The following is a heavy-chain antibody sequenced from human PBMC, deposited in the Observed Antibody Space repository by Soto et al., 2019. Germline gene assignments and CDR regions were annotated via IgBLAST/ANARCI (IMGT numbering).Heavy chain of an antibody. V-gene: IGHV3-23*01. CDR3: AKGGSSSWHAFDI. J-gene: IGHJ3*02. CDR2: INDRGGST. CDR1: GFSFSSYA. D-gene: IGHD6-13*01. Sequence: EVQMLESGGGLVQPGGSLRLSCAASGFSFSSYAMSWVRQTPGKGPEWVSGINDRGGSTYYADSVKGRFTISRDNSKDTLFLQMNSLRADDTAVYYCAKGGSSSWHAFDIWGQGTMVTVSS.